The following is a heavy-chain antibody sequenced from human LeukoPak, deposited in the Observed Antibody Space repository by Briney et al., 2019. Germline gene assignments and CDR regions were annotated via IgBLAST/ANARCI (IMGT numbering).Heavy chain of an antibody. J-gene: IGHJ4*02. CDR1: GYTFTAYY. CDR3: AGGITGGDF. D-gene: IGHD1-14*01. CDR2: INPNGGGT. Sequence: ASVKVSCKASGYTFTAYYIHWVRQAPGQGLEWMGWINPNGGGTNYAQEFQGRVTMTRGTSISTAYMELSRLRSDDTALYYCAGGITGGDFWGQGTLVTVSS. V-gene: IGHV1-2*02.